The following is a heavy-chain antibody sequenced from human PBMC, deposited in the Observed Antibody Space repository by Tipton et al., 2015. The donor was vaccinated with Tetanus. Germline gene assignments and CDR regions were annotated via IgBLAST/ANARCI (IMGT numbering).Heavy chain of an antibody. CDR1: GGSINSYY. CDR2: IYYTGRT. CDR3: ARTQGSALIDY. V-gene: IGHV4-59*01. D-gene: IGHD2-8*01. J-gene: IGHJ4*02. Sequence: GLVKPSETLSLTCTVSGGSINSYYWSWLRRPPGKRLEWIGYIYYTGRTDYNPSLESRVTISLDTSKNQFSLKLSSVTAADTAVYYCARTQGSALIDYWGQGTLVTVSS.